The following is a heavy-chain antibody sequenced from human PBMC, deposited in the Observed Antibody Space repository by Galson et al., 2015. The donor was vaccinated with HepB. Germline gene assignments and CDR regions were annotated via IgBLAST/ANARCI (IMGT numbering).Heavy chain of an antibody. CDR1: GFTFSSYG. V-gene: IGHV3-33*01. J-gene: IGHJ6*03. CDR3: ARSPSDDYGGDYYYYYMDV. D-gene: IGHD4-23*01. Sequence: SLRLSCAASGFTFSSYGMHWVRQAPGKGLEWVAVIWYDGSNKYYADSVKGRFTISRDNSKNTLYLQMNSLRAEDTAVYYCARSPSDDYGGDYYYYYMDVWGKGTTVTVSS. CDR2: IWYDGSNK.